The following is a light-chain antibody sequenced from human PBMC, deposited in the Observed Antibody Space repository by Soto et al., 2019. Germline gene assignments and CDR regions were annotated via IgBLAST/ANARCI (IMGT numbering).Light chain of an antibody. CDR2: GAS. CDR1: QSVSSNY. V-gene: IGKV3-20*01. Sequence: EIVLTQSPDTLSLSPGERATLSCRASQSVSSNYLGWYQQKLGQAPRLLIYGASSRATGIPDRFSGSGSGTDFTLIISRLEPEDFAVYFCQQYGTSPWTFGQGTKVETK. J-gene: IGKJ1*01. CDR3: QQYGTSPWT.